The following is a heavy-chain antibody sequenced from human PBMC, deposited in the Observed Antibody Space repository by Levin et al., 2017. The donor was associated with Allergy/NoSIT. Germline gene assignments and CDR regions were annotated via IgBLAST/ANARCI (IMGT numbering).Heavy chain of an antibody. J-gene: IGHJ2*01. D-gene: IGHD2-8*01. V-gene: IGHV4-39*02. CDR2: IYYSGTT. CDR3: ARLRRTNYWYFDL. CDR1: GGSMSSSSYF. Sequence: SETLSLTCTVSGGSMSSSSYFWAWVRQPPGKGLEWIAMIYYSGTTYYNPSLKSRVTLSVDTSKNHFSLQLTSVTAADTAMYFCARLRRTNYWYFDLWGRGTLVTVSS.